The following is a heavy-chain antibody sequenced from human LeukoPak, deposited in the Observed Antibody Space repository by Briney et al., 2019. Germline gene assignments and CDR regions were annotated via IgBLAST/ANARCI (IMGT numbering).Heavy chain of an antibody. V-gene: IGHV4-30-2*01. Sequence: SESLFLTSPLSAASISIVGYSWSRIRQPPGKGLEWLGHTYHSGSTYYNPSLKSGVTISVDRSKNQFSLKLSSVTAADAAVYYCARTDDYYYGMDVWGQGTTVTVSS. CDR3: ARTDDYYYGMDV. J-gene: IGHJ6*02. CDR2: TYHSGST. CDR1: AASISIVGYS. D-gene: IGHD3-3*01.